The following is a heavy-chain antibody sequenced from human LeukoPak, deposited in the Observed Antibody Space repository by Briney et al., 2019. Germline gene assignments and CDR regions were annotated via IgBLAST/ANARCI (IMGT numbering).Heavy chain of an antibody. D-gene: IGHD4-17*01. V-gene: IGHV3-53*01. Sequence: GGSLRLSCAASGFTFSSYEMNWVRQAPGKGLEWVSVIYSGGTTYYADSVKGRFTISRDNSNNTLYLQMNSLRAEDTAVYYCARGPVTRFEIWGQGTMVTSST. CDR2: IYSGGTT. CDR1: GFTFSSYE. J-gene: IGHJ3*02. CDR3: ARGPVTRFEI.